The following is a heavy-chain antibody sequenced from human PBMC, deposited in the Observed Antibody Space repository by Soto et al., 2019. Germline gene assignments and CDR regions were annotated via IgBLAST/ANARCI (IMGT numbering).Heavy chain of an antibody. Sequence: QVQLVESGGGVVQPGGSLRLSCAAAGFAFSNYGMYWFRQAPGKGLELLAVIWFDGSNIYYADSVKGRFTMSRDNSKNTVYLQMNSLRADDTAVYYFATEQRAGRDFDYWGQGTLVTVSS. CDR2: IWFDGSNI. CDR1: GFAFSNYG. J-gene: IGHJ4*02. V-gene: IGHV3-33*01. CDR3: ATEQRAGRDFDY. D-gene: IGHD1-26*01.